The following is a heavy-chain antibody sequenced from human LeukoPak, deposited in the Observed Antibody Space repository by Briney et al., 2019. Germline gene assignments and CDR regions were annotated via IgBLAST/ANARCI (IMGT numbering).Heavy chain of an antibody. CDR2: IYYSGST. Sequence: SETLSLTCTVSGGSISSYYWSWIRQPPGKGLEWIGYIYYSGSTNYNPSLKSRVTISVDTSKSQSSLKLSSVTAADTAVYYCAGSDSSGYYTFDYWGQGTLVTVSS. CDR3: AGSDSSGYYTFDY. J-gene: IGHJ4*02. V-gene: IGHV4-59*08. D-gene: IGHD3-22*01. CDR1: GGSISSYY.